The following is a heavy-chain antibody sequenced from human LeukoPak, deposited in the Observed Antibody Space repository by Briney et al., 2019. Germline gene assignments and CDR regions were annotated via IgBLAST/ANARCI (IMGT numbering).Heavy chain of an antibody. CDR1: GGSISSSNW. Sequence: SETLSLTCTVSGGSISSSNWWSWVRQPLGKGLEWIGSMYYRGSTYHNPSLKSRVTISVDTSKNQFSLKLSSVTAADTAVYYCATTTIRLGYWGQGTLVTVSS. CDR3: ATTTIRLGY. CDR2: MYYRGST. V-gene: IGHV4-4*02. D-gene: IGHD1-26*01. J-gene: IGHJ4*02.